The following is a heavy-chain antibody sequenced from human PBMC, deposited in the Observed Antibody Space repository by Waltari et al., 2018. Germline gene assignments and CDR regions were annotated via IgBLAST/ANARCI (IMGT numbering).Heavy chain of an antibody. Sequence: QVQLQQWGAGLLKPSETLSLTCAVYGGSFSGYYRSWIRQPPGKGLEWIGEINHSGSTNYNPSLKSRVTISVDTSKNQFSLKLSSVTAADTAVYYCARAHEPSNWFDPWGQGTLVTVSS. CDR1: GGSFSGYY. CDR3: ARAHEPSNWFDP. V-gene: IGHV4-34*01. CDR2: INHSGST. J-gene: IGHJ5*02.